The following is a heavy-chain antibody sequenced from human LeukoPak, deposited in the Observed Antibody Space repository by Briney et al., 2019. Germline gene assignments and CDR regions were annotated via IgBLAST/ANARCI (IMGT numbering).Heavy chain of an antibody. CDR2: IYYSGST. J-gene: IGHJ5*02. D-gene: IGHD3-10*01. CDR3: ARTSAYYYGSGSYPGLNWFDP. Sequence: SETLSLTCTVSGGSISGYNWSWIRQSPGKGLEWIGYIYYSGSTNYNPSLKSRVTISVDTSKNQFSLKLSSVTAADTAVYYCARTSAYYYGSGSYPGLNWFDPWGQGTLVTVSS. V-gene: IGHV4-59*12. CDR1: GGSISGYN.